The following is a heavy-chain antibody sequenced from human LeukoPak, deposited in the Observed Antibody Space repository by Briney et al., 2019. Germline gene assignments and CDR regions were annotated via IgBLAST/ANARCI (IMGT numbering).Heavy chain of an antibody. D-gene: IGHD6-13*01. V-gene: IGHV1-2*02. J-gene: IGHJ4*02. CDR3: ARGGLSSSRFPFYYDY. CDR1: GYTFTGYY. Sequence: ASVKVSCKASGYTFTGYYMHWVRQSPGQGLEWMGWINPNTSGTYFAQTFQGRVTMTRDTSITTAYMELSSLRSDDTAVYYCARGGLSSSRFPFYYDYWGQGTLVTVSS. CDR2: INPNTSGT.